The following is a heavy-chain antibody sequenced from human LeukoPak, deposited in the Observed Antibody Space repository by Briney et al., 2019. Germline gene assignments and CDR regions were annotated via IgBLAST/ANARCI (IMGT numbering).Heavy chain of an antibody. V-gene: IGHV3-48*03. D-gene: IGHD3-16*02. CDR3: ARLRLGELSLLDY. CDR1: GFTFSSYE. J-gene: IGHJ4*02. CDR2: ICSSGCTL. Sequence: PGGSVRLSCAASGFTFSSYEMNGVRQAPGKGLEGVSYICSSGCTLYYADSVKGRFTISRDNAKNSLYLQVKSLRAEETAVYYCARLRLGELSLLDYWGQGTLVTVSS.